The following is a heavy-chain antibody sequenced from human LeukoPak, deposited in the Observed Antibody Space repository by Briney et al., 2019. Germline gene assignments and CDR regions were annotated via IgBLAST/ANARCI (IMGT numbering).Heavy chain of an antibody. CDR2: ISGRGGST. D-gene: IGHD5-24*01. CDR3: AKAGDGYILPWPDY. Sequence: GGSLRLSCVASGFTFSDYALNWVRQAPGKGLEWVSGISGRGGSTYYADSVKGRFTISRDNSKNTLYLQMNSLRAEDTAIYSIAKAGDGYILPWPDYWGQGTRVTVSS. CDR1: GFTFSDYA. J-gene: IGHJ4*02. V-gene: IGHV3-23*01.